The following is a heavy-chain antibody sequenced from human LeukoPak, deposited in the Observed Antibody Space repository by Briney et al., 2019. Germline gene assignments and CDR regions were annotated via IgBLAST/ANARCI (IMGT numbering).Heavy chain of an antibody. CDR1: GFTFSSFA. Sequence: GGSLRLSCAAAGFTFSSFAMSWVRQAPGKGLEWVSAISGSGDSTYYADSVKGRFTISRDNSKNTLYLQMNSLRAEDTAVYYCAKGLSDSGSYVDYWGQGTLVTVSS. V-gene: IGHV3-23*01. CDR2: ISGSGDST. CDR3: AKGLSDSGSYVDY. J-gene: IGHJ4*02. D-gene: IGHD1-26*01.